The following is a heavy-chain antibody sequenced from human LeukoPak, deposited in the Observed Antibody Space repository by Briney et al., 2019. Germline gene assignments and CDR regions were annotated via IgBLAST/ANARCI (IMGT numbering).Heavy chain of an antibody. CDR1: GFPFSSYW. Sequence: GGSLRLSCVASGFPFSSYWMTWVRQAPGKGLEWVANIKQDGSKKSYVDSVKGRFTISRDNAKNSLYLQMNSLRAEDTAVYYCASRRFLDYWGQGTLVTVSS. D-gene: IGHD3-3*01. CDR2: IKQDGSKK. V-gene: IGHV3-7*01. J-gene: IGHJ4*02. CDR3: ASRRFLDY.